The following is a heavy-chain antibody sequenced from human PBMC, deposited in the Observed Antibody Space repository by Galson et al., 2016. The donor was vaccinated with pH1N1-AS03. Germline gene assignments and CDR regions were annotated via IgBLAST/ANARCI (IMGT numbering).Heavy chain of an antibody. CDR2: IGTSSTYI. J-gene: IGHJ4*02. D-gene: IGHD1-7*01. Sequence: YLRLSCAASGFIFSPHPMNWVRQAPGKGLEWVSFIGTSSTYIYYADSVKGRFTISRDNMKKSLYLTLNSLRAEDTGVYYCARHRGWNYRGLALWGQGTLVIVSS. CDR1: GFIFSPHP. CDR3: ARHRGWNYRGLAL. V-gene: IGHV3-21*01.